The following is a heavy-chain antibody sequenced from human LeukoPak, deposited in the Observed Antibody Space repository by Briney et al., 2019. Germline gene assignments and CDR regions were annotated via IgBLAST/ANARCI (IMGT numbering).Heavy chain of an antibody. J-gene: IGHJ4*02. V-gene: IGHV3-66*01. CDR3: ARVYSRAFDY. CDR2: IYSGGST. D-gene: IGHD2-21*01. CDR1: GFTVSSNY. Sequence: GGSLRLSCAASGFTVSSNYMSWVRQAPGKGLEWVSVIYSGGSTYYADSVKGRFTISRDNSKNMLYLQMNSLRAEDTAVYYCARVYSRAFDYWGQGTLVTVSS.